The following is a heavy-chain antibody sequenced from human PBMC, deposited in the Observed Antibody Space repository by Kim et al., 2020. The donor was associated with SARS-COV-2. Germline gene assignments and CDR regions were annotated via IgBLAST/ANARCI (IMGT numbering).Heavy chain of an antibody. D-gene: IGHD4-17*01. Sequence: YAGSVKGLFTISRDNAKNSLYLQMNSLRDEDTAVYYCARDVGTTVTPFDYWGQGTLVTVSS. J-gene: IGHJ4*02. V-gene: IGHV3-48*02. CDR3: ARDVGTTVTPFDY.